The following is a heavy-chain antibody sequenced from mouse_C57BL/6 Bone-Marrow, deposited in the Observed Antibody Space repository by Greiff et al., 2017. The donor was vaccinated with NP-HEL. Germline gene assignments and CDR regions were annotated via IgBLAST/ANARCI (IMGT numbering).Heavy chain of an antibody. CDR1: GFNITDYY. CDR2: IDPEDGET. V-gene: IGHV14-2*01. D-gene: IGHD2-3*01. Sequence: EVQLQQSGAELVKPGASVKLSCTASGFNITDYYMHWVKQRTEQGLEWIGRIDPEDGETKYAPKFQGKATITADTSSNTAYLQLSSLTSEDTAVYYCARPGYYPYWYFDVWGTGTTVTVSS. CDR3: ARPGYYPYWYFDV. J-gene: IGHJ1*03.